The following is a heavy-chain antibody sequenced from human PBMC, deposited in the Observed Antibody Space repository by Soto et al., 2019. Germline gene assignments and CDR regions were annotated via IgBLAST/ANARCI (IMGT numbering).Heavy chain of an antibody. CDR1: GFTFSSYS. J-gene: IGHJ6*02. V-gene: IGHV3-21*01. D-gene: IGHD6-19*01. Sequence: EVQLVESGGGLVKPGGSLRLSCAASGFTFSSYSMNWVRQAPGKGLEWVSSISCSSSYIYYADSVKGRFTISRDNAKNSLYLQMNSLRAEDTAVYYCARDHPPIAVAGNYYYYYGMDVWGQGTTVTVSS. CDR2: ISCSSSYI. CDR3: ARDHPPIAVAGNYYYYYGMDV.